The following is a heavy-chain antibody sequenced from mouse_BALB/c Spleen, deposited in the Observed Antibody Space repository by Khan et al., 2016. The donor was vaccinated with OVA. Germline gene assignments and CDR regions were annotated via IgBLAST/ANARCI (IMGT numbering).Heavy chain of an antibody. D-gene: IGHD2-1*01. CDR1: GYTFTNYW. CDR3: TRNGFGNYGSWDY. Sequence: VQLQQSGTVLARPGASVKMSCKGSGYTFTNYWMHWVKQRPGQGLEWIGAIYPGNSDTNYNQKFKGRAKLTAVTSTSTAYMELNSLTNEDSAVYYCTRNGFGNYGSWDYWGQGTTLTVSS. V-gene: IGHV1-5*01. CDR2: IYPGNSDT. J-gene: IGHJ2*01.